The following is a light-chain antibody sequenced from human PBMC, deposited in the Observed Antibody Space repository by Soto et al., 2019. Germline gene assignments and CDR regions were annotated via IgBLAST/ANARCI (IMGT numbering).Light chain of an antibody. CDR1: QSVSNKY. CDR3: QQYGRSRLT. V-gene: IGKV3-20*01. CDR2: GAS. J-gene: IGKJ4*01. Sequence: ELVLTQSPGTLSLSPGDRATLSCRASQSVSNKYVAWYQQKLGQAPRLLIFGASSRAVGIPDRFSGRGSGTDFTLTITSLEPEDFAVYYCQQYGRSRLTFGGGTKVEI.